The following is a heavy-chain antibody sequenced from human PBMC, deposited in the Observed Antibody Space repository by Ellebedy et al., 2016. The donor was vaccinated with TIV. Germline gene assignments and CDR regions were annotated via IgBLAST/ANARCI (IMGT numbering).Heavy chain of an antibody. Sequence: GESLKISCAASGFTFNNYAMSWVRQAPGKGLDGVSSISSGGSGTYYADSVKGRFTISRDNSKNTVYLQTNSLRAEDTAVYYCARASSFDMWGQGTMVTVSS. CDR1: GFTFNNYA. J-gene: IGHJ3*02. CDR3: ARASSFDM. D-gene: IGHD2-15*01. CDR2: ISSGGSGT. V-gene: IGHV3-23*01.